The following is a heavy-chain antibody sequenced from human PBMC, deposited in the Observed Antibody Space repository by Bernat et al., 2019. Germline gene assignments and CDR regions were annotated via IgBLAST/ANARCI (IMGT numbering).Heavy chain of an antibody. V-gene: IGHV3-43*01. CDR3: VKGSYAHSRSSPFDY. D-gene: IGHD6-6*01. CDR2: ISWDGVST. J-gene: IGHJ4*02. Sequence: EVQLVESGAVVVQPGGSLRLSCAASGFTFEYYTMNWVRQAPGKGLEWVSLISWDGVSTYYGDSVKGRFTISRDNKRNSLFLQMDSLTTEDTALYYCVKGSYAHSRSSPFDYWGQGSLVTVSS. CDR1: GFTFEYYT.